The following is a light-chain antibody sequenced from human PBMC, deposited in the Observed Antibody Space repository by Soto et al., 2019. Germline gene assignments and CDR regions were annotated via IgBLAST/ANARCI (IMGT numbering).Light chain of an antibody. CDR3: QSYDRSLSYV. CDR1: SSNIGAGYD. CDR2: GNS. J-gene: IGLJ1*01. V-gene: IGLV1-40*01. Sequence: QAVVTQPPSVSGAPGQRVTISCTGSSSNIGAGYDVHWYQQLPGSAPKLLIYGNSNRPSGVPDRFSGSKSGTSASLAITGLQAEDAAAYYCQSYDRSLSYVFGTGTKLTVL.